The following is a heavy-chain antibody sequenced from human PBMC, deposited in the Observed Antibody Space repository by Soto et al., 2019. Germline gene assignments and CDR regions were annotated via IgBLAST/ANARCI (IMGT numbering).Heavy chain of an antibody. CDR2: IDTSGST. V-gene: IGHV4-4*07. CDR1: GGSISSYD. CDR3: ARYSSNWFQTEGMDV. D-gene: IGHD6-13*01. J-gene: IGHJ6*02. Sequence: SETLSLTCTVSGGSISSYDVSWIRQPAGKGLEWIGRIDTSGSTNYNPSLKSRVTMSLDTSKNQFSLKLTSVTAADTAVYFCARYSSNWFQTEGMDVWGQGTTVTVSS.